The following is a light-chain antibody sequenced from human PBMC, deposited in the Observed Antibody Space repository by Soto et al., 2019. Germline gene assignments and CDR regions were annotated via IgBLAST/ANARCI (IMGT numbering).Light chain of an antibody. CDR1: SSDVGSYNL. J-gene: IGLJ2*01. CDR3: CSYVGSSMGV. CDR2: EVN. V-gene: IGLV2-23*02. Sequence: QSVLTQPASVSGSPGQSITISCTGTSSDVGSYNLVSWYQQHPGKAPKVIIYEVNKRPSGVSNRFSGSKSGNTASLTISGLQAEDEADYYCCSYVGSSMGVFGGGTKVTVL.